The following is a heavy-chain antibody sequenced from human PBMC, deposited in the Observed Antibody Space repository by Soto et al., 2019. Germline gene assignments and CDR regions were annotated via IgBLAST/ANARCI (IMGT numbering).Heavy chain of an antibody. CDR3: ARDLGVVPAAMGPSTLSATNWYFDL. J-gene: IGHJ2*01. CDR1: GFTVSSNY. Sequence: GGSLRLSCAASGFTVSSNYMSWVRQAPGKGLEWVSVIYSGGSTYYADSGKGRFTISRDNSKNTLYLQMNGLRAEDTAVYYCARDLGVVPAAMGPSTLSATNWYFDLWGRGTLVTVSS. D-gene: IGHD2-2*01. CDR2: IYSGGST. V-gene: IGHV3-66*01.